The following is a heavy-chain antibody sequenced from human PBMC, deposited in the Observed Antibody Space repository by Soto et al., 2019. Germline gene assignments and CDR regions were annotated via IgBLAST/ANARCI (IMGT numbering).Heavy chain of an antibody. V-gene: IGHV1-3*01. D-gene: IGHD3-3*01. CDR2: INAGNGNT. J-gene: IGHJ4*02. CDR3: ARRPFSNTNYDFWSGQPSYYFDY. CDR1: GYTFTSYA. Sequence: ASVKVSCKASGYTFTSYAMHWVRQAPGQRLEWMGWINAGNGNTKYSQKFQGRVTITRDTSASTAYMELSSLRSEDTAVYYCARRPFSNTNYDFWSGQPSYYFDYWGQGTLVTVSS.